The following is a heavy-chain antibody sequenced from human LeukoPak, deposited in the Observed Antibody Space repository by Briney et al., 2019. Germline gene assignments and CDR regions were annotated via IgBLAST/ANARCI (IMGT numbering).Heavy chain of an antibody. CDR1: GFSFNRHR. CDR3: AKGIRASVITNFDY. V-gene: IGHV3-21*04. J-gene: IGHJ4*02. CDR2: ISSGTSYI. Sequence: GGSLRLSCAASGFSFNRHRMNWVRQAPGKGLEWVSSISSGTSYIYYAESVKGRFTISRDNAKNSLYLQMNSLRAEDTALYYCAKGIRASVITNFDYWGQGTLVTVSS. D-gene: IGHD3-22*01.